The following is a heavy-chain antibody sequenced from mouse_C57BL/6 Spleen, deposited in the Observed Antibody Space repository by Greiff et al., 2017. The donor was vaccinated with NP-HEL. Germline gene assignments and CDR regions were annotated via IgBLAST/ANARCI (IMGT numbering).Heavy chain of an antibody. V-gene: IGHV5-4*03. Sequence: EVNVVESGGGLVKPGGSLKLSCAASGFTFSSYAMSWVRQTPEKRLEWVATISDGGSYTYYPDNVKGRFTFSRDNAKNNLYLQMSHLKSEDTAMYYCARDRFITTVVRCDYWGQGTTLTVSS. CDR1: GFTFSSYA. CDR3: ARDRFITTVVRCDY. D-gene: IGHD1-1*01. CDR2: ISDGGSYT. J-gene: IGHJ2*01.